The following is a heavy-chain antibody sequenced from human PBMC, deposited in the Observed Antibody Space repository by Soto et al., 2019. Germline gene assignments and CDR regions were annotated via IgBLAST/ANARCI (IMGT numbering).Heavy chain of an antibody. Sequence: VGSLRLSGAAAGFTFSTLWMDWVRQAPGNGLEWVPKIKEDGSEKYYADSVKGRFIISRDNARNTLYLQMNSLRAEDTAVYYCAKDRGSYGLWWATIRSTGGYGMDVWAQGTTVTVSS. CDR3: AKDRGSYGLWWATIRSTGGYGMDV. CDR2: IKEDGSEK. D-gene: IGHD5-12*01. J-gene: IGHJ6*02. V-gene: IGHV3-7*01. CDR1: GFTFSTLW.